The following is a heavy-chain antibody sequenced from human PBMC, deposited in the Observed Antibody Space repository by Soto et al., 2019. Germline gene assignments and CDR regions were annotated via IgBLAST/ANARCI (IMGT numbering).Heavy chain of an antibody. CDR2: ISGSGGST. Sequence: PGGSLSLSCAASGFTFSSYAMSWVRQAPGKGLERVSAISGSGGSTYYADSVKGRFTISRDNSKNTLYLQMNSLRAEDTAVYYCAKAITPLRPNYYYYYGMDVWGQGTTVTVSS. CDR3: AKAITPLRPNYYYYYGMDV. CDR1: GFTFSSYA. V-gene: IGHV3-23*01. D-gene: IGHD4-17*01. J-gene: IGHJ6*02.